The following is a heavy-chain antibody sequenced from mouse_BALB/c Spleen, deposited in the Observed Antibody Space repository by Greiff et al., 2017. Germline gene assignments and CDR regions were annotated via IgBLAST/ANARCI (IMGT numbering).Heavy chain of an antibody. D-gene: IGHD1-1*01. CDR2: IYPGNGDT. Sequence: QVQLQQPGAELVKPGASVKMSCKASGYTFTSYNMHWVKQTPGQGLEWIGAIYPGNGDTSYNQKFKGKATLTADKSSSTAYMQLSSLTSEDSAVYYCAKGDYYGSRGEDAMDYWGQGTSVTVSS. CDR1: GYTFTSYN. CDR3: AKGDYYGSRGEDAMDY. J-gene: IGHJ4*01. V-gene: IGHV1-12*01.